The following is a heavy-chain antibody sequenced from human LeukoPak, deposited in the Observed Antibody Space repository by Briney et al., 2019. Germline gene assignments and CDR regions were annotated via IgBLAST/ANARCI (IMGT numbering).Heavy chain of an antibody. V-gene: IGHV1-18*04. CDR2: ISAYNGNT. D-gene: IGHD2-21*01. Sequence: GASVKVSCKASGYTFSSYYIHWVRQAPGQGLEWMGWISAYNGNTNYAQKFQGRVTMTTDTSTSTLYMEVRSLRSDDTAVYYCARDNGHKSVDYWGQGTLVTVSS. CDR3: ARDNGHKSVDY. J-gene: IGHJ4*02. CDR1: GYTFSSYY.